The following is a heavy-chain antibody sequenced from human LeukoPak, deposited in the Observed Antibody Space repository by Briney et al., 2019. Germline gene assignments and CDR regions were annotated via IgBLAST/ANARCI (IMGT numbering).Heavy chain of an antibody. D-gene: IGHD5-18*01. V-gene: IGHV4-39*07. CDR1: GGSISSSSYY. CDR3: ARGLKTKYSYGYHRGFYYFDY. J-gene: IGHJ4*02. CDR2: IYYSGST. Sequence: SETLSLTCTVSGGSISSSSYYWGWIRQPPGTGLEWIGSIYYSGSTYYNPSLKSRVTISVDTSKNQFSLKLSSVTAADTAVYYCARGLKTKYSYGYHRGFYYFDYWGQGTLVTVSS.